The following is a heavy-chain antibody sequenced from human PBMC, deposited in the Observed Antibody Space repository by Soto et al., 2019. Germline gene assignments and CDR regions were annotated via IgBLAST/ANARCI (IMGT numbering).Heavy chain of an antibody. CDR3: ARQGTITSFNV. Sequence: SETLSLTCIVSGGSVSSSHYYWAGICQPPVKGLEWIGSIYYSGSTHYSPSLKSRVTMSVDTSKNQFSLKLSSVTAADTAEYYCARQGTITSFNVWGQGTTVTVSS. D-gene: IGHD3-16*01. V-gene: IGHV4-39*01. CDR2: IYYSGST. J-gene: IGHJ6*02. CDR1: GGSVSSSHYY.